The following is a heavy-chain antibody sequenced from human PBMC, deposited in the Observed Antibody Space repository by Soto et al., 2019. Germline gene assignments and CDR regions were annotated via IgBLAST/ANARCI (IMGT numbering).Heavy chain of an antibody. Sequence: QEQLVESGGGVVQPGRSLRLSCAASGFTFSGYAMHWVRQAPGKGLEWVASISYNGNEKNYVDSVKGRFTISRDNSKNTLYMQMSSLTPEDTAVYYCAKDAGDQGYFQNWGQGTLVTVSS. J-gene: IGHJ1*01. CDR1: GFTFSGYA. D-gene: IGHD2-21*02. CDR3: AKDAGDQGYFQN. CDR2: ISYNGNEK. V-gene: IGHV3-30*18.